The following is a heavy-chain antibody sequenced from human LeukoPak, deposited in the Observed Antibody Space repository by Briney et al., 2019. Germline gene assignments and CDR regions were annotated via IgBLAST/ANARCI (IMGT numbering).Heavy chain of an antibody. Sequence: ASVKVSCKASVYTFTRYGIIWVRQAPGQGLEWMGWISAYNGNTNYAPKLQGRVTMTTDTSTSTAYMELRSLRSDDTAVYYCARDLGIVPAAMHWFDPWGQGTLVTVSS. V-gene: IGHV1-18*01. CDR3: ARDLGIVPAAMHWFDP. CDR1: VYTFTRYG. CDR2: ISAYNGNT. D-gene: IGHD2-2*01. J-gene: IGHJ5*02.